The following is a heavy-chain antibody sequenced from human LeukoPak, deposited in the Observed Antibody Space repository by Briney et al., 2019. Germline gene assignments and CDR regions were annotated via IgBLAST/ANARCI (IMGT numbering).Heavy chain of an antibody. CDR3: ARDREGP. CDR2: IYSGGAT. Sequence: GGSLRLSCAASGFTVSNNYMRWVRQAPGKGLEWVSSIYSGGATKYPDSVKGRVTISRDNSKNTLYLQMNSLRSEDTAVYYCARDREGPWGQGTLVTVSS. D-gene: IGHD1-26*01. V-gene: IGHV3-53*01. J-gene: IGHJ5*02. CDR1: GFTVSNNY.